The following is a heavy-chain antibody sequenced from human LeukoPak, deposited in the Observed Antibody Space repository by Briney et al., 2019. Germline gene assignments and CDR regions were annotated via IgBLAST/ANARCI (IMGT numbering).Heavy chain of an antibody. CDR1: GFTFDRFA. J-gene: IGHJ4*02. D-gene: IGHD4-23*01. CDR3: GRDRVYGGADY. CDR2: ISGDGFTT. V-gene: IGHV3-43*02. Sequence: PGGSLRLSCAASGFTFDRFAMHWVRQAPGKGLEWVSLISGDGFTTYYVDSVKGRFTMSRDNSKNSLYLQMKSLRTEDTALYYCGRDRVYGGADYWGQGTLVTVSS.